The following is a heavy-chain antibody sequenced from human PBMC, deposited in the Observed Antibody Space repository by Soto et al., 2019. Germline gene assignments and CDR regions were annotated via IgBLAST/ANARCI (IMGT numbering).Heavy chain of an antibody. V-gene: IGHV3-48*01. CDR3: ARDPAAYYDFWSGPCFDY. Sequence: GGSLRLSCAASGFTFSSYSMNWVRQAPGKGLEWVSYISSSSSTIYYADSVKGRFTISRDNAKNSLYLQMNSLRAEDTAVYYCARDPAAYYDFWSGPCFDYWGQGTLVTVSS. CDR2: ISSSSSTI. D-gene: IGHD3-3*01. CDR1: GFTFSSYS. J-gene: IGHJ4*02.